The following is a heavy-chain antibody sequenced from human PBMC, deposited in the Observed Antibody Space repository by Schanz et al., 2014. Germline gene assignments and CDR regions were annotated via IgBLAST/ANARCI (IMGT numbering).Heavy chain of an antibody. CDR1: GYTFTTYA. CDR3: ARDAADFYDILTEEDY. CDR2: ISAYNGNT. Sequence: QVQLVQSGAEVKKPGASVRVSCKASGYTFTTYAMSSVRQAPGQGLEWMGWISAYNGNTKYPQKLQGRVTMTTDTSTSTAYMELRSLRSDDTAVYYCARDAADFYDILTEEDYWGQGTLVTVSS. D-gene: IGHD3-9*01. V-gene: IGHV1-18*01. J-gene: IGHJ4*02.